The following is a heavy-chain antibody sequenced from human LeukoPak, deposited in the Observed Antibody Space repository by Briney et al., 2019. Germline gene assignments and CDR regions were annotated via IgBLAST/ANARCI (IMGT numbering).Heavy chain of an antibody. J-gene: IGHJ4*02. V-gene: IGHV4-59*08. CDR1: GGSIISYY. CDR3: AITGSGYPPEFDY. CDR2: IYYSGST. Sequence: SETLSLTCTVSGGSIISYYWSWIRQPPGKGLEWIGYIYYSGSTNYNPSLKSRVTISVETSKNQFSLKLSSVIAADTAVYYCAITGSGYPPEFDYWGQGTLVTVSS. D-gene: IGHD3-22*01.